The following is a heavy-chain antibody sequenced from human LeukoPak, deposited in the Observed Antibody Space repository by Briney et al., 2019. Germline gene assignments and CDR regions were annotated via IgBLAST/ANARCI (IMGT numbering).Heavy chain of an antibody. Sequence: SETLSLTCTVSGGSIRNYYWTWLRQPPGKGLEWIGYISDGGGSNYNPSLKSRVTISVDTSKNQFSLKLSSVTAADTAVYYCARSGGVWYFDYWGQGTLVTVSS. CDR2: ISDGGGS. J-gene: IGHJ4*02. CDR3: ARSGGVWYFDY. CDR1: GGSIRNYY. V-gene: IGHV4-59*01. D-gene: IGHD3-16*01.